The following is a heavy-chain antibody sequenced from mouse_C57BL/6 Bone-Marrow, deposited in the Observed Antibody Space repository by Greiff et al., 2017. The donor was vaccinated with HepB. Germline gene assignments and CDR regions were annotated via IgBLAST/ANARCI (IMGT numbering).Heavy chain of an antibody. V-gene: IGHV10-1*01. CDR2: IRSKSNNYAT. CDR3: VRHDYYYGSSPAY. J-gene: IGHJ3*01. CDR1: GFSFNTYA. D-gene: IGHD1-1*01. Sequence: EVQLQESGGGLVQPKGSLKLSCAASGFSFNTYAMNWVRQAPGKGLEWVARIRSKSNNYATYYADSVKDRFTISRDDSESMLYLQMNNLKTEDTAMYYCVRHDYYYGSSPAYWGQGTLVTVSA.